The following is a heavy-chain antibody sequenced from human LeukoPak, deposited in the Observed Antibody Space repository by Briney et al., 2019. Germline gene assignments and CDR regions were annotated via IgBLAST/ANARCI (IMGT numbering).Heavy chain of an antibody. CDR2: IRYDGSNK. CDR3: ARVSIGWYSFDY. CDR1: GFTFSSYA. Sequence: GGSLRLSCAASGFTFSSYAMSWVRQAPGKGLEWVAFIRYDGSNKYYADSVKGRFTISRDNAKDTVYLQMNSLRAEDTAVYYCARVSIGWYSFDYWGQGTLVTVAS. D-gene: IGHD6-19*01. V-gene: IGHV3-30*02. J-gene: IGHJ4*02.